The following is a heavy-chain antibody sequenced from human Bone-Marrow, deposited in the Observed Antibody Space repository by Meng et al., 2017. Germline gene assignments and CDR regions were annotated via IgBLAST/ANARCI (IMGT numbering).Heavy chain of an antibody. V-gene: IGHV4-34*01. CDR2: INHSGST. CDR3: ARVSVGH. CDR1: GGSFSGYY. J-gene: IGHJ4*02. Sequence: SETLSLTCAVYGGSFSGYYWSWIRQLPGKGLEWIGEINHSGSTNYNPSLKSRVTISVDTSKNQFSLKLSSVTAADTAVYYCARVSVGHWGQGTLVTVSS.